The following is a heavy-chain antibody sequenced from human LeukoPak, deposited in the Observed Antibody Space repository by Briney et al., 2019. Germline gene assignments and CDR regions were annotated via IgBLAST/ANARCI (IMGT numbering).Heavy chain of an antibody. Sequence: GRSLRLSCAASGFTFSSYALHWVRQAPGQGLEWVAVISYDGSNEDYADSVKGRLTMSRDNSKNTLYLQMDSLRAEDTAVYYCAREWIRGYNYGSTFDYWGQGTLVTVSS. CDR1: GFTFSSYA. V-gene: IGHV3-30-3*01. CDR3: AREWIRGYNYGSTFDY. CDR2: ISYDGSNE. J-gene: IGHJ4*02. D-gene: IGHD5-18*01.